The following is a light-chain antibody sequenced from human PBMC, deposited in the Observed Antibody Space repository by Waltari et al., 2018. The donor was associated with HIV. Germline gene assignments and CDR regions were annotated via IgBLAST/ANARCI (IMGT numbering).Light chain of an antibody. CDR3: CSYAGSSTFVV. Sequence: QSALTQPASVSGSPGQSITISCTGTSSDVGGYNYVSWYQQHPGKAPKLMIYDVSKRPSVVSTLFSGSKSGNMASLTISGLQAEDEADYYCCSYAGSSTFVVFGGGTKLTVL. CDR1: SSDVGGYNY. J-gene: IGLJ2*01. V-gene: IGLV2-23*02. CDR2: DVS.